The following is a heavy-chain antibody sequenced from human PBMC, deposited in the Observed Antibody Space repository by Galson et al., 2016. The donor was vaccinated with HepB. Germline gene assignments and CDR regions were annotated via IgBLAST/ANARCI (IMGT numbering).Heavy chain of an antibody. CDR2: IYYSGGA. Sequence: WTWIRQPPGKGLEWIGYIYYSGGANYNPSLKSRVTISVDTSKSQFSLKLSSVTAADTAVYFCARATFGGVIVDYWGQGTLVTVSS. J-gene: IGHJ4*02. V-gene: IGHV4-59*01. D-gene: IGHD3-16*02. CDR3: ARATFGGVIVDY.